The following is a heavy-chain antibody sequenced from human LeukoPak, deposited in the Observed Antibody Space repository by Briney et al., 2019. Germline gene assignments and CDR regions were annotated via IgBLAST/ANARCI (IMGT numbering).Heavy chain of an antibody. J-gene: IGHJ4*02. D-gene: IGHD3-10*01. CDR3: AKDYYGPSGGIDY. Sequence: GRSLRLSCAASGFTFSNYGMHWVRQAPGKGLEGVAVIWYDGSNKYYADSVKGRFTIYRDNSKNTLYLRMSSLRAEDTAVYYCAKDYYGPSGGIDYWGQGTLVTVSS. V-gene: IGHV3-33*06. CDR2: IWYDGSNK. CDR1: GFTFSNYG.